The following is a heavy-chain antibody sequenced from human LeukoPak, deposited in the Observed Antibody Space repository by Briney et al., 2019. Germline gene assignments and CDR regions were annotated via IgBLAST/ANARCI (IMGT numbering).Heavy chain of an antibody. CDR1: GYSFTSYW. V-gene: IGHV5-51*01. CDR3: ARLGDFWSGYYIPNWFDP. Sequence: GESLKISCKGSGYSFTSYWIGWVRQVPGKGLEWMGIIYPGDSDTRYSPSFQGQVTISADKSISTAYLQWSSLKASDTAMYYCARLGDFWSGYYIPNWFDPWGQGTLVTVSS. J-gene: IGHJ5*02. D-gene: IGHD3-3*01. CDR2: IYPGDSDT.